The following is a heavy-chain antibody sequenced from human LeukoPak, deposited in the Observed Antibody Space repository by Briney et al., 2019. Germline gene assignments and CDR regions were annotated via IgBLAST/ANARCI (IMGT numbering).Heavy chain of an antibody. CDR3: ARGGSRVVTYGNFDY. V-gene: IGHV1-18*01. Sequence: ASVKVSCTASGYTFTSYALSWVRQAPGQGLEWMGWISTYSGNTNYAQKLQGRITMTIETSTSTAYMELRSLRSDDTAMYYCARGGSRVVTYGNFDYWGQGTLVTVSS. CDR2: ISTYSGNT. CDR1: GYTFTSYA. D-gene: IGHD2-21*02. J-gene: IGHJ4*02.